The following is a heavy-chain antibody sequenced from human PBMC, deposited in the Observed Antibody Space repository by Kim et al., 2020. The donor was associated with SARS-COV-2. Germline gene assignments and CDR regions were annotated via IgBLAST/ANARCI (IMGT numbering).Heavy chain of an antibody. J-gene: IGHJ4*02. CDR2: INPSGGST. CDR1: GYTFTSYY. V-gene: IGHV1-46*01. CDR3: ARERTQYSSSWYGDY. D-gene: IGHD6-13*01. Sequence: ASVKVSCKASGYTFTSYYMHWVRQAPGQGLEWMGIINPSGGSTSYAQKFQGRVTMTRDTSTSTVYMELSSLRSEDTAVYYCARERTQYSSSWYGDYWGQGTLVTVSS.